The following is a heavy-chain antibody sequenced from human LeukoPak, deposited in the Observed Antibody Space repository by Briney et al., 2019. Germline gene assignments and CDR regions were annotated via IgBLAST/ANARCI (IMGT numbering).Heavy chain of an antibody. CDR1: GFTFSSYS. J-gene: IGHJ5*02. CDR3: ARDLGQYYDTSDNWFDP. V-gene: IGHV3-21*01. CDR2: ISNSADYI. Sequence: GGSLRLSCAASGFTFSSYSMNWVRQAPGKGLEWVSSISNSADYIYYADSLKGRFTISRDNAKNSLYLQMNSLRAEDTAVYYCARDLGQYYDTSDNWFDPWGQGTLVTVSS. D-gene: IGHD3-22*01.